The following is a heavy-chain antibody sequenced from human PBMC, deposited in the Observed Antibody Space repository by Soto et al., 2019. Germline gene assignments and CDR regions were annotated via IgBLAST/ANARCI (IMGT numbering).Heavy chain of an antibody. V-gene: IGHV3-49*03. CDR1: GFTFGDYA. CDR2: IRSKAYGGTT. Sequence: GGSLRLSCTASGFTFGDYAMSWFRQAPGKGLEWVGFIRSKAYGGTTEYAASVKGRFTISRDDSKSIAYLQMNSLKTEDIAVYYCTNSGEDIVVVPAAIEGNVDYWGQGTLVTVSS. CDR3: TNSGEDIVVVPAAIEGNVDY. D-gene: IGHD2-2*01. J-gene: IGHJ4*02.